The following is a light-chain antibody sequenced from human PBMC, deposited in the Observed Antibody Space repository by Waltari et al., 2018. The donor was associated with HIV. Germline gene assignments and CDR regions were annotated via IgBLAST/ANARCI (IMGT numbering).Light chain of an antibody. Sequence: SYELTQPPSASVSPGQTARRTCPGDALAKQYASWYQQKPGQAPVLVIYKDSERPSGIPERFSGSSSGRTVTLTISGVQAEDEADYYCQSADSSGTYWVFGGGTKLTVL. CDR1: ALAKQY. J-gene: IGLJ3*02. V-gene: IGLV3-25*03. CDR2: KDS. CDR3: QSADSSGTYWV.